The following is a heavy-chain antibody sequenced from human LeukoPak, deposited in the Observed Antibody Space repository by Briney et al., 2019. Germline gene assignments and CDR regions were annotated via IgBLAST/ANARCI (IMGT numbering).Heavy chain of an antibody. CDR3: VREVGAPGSFQH. V-gene: IGHV3-30-3*01. CDR2: ISYDGSNK. CDR1: GLTFSSYA. J-gene: IGHJ1*01. D-gene: IGHD1-26*01. Sequence: GGSLRLSCAASGLTFSSYAMHWVRQAPGKGLEWVAVISYDGSNKYYADSVKGRFTISGNNADNTLHLQMNSLRAEDTAVYHCVREVGAPGSFQHWGQGAPVTVSS.